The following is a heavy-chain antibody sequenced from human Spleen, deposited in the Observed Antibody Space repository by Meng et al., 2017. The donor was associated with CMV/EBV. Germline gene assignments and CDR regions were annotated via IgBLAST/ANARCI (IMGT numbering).Heavy chain of an antibody. D-gene: IGHD6-13*01. CDR1: FSPSTSGVG. V-gene: IGHV2-5*02. J-gene: IGHJ5*02. CDR3: AHSGSIAAAPSLQFDP. CDR2: IYWDDDK. Sequence: FSPSTSGVGVGWIRQPPGKALEWLALIYWDDDKRYSPSLKSRLTITKDTSKNQVVLTMTNMDPVDTATYYCAHSGSIAAAPSLQFDPWGQGTLVTVSS.